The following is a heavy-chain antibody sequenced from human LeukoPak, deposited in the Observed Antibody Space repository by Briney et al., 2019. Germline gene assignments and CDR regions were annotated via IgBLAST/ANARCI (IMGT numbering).Heavy chain of an antibody. CDR1: GFTFSSYA. Sequence: PGGSLSLSCAASGFTFSSYAMHWVRQAPGKGLEWVAVISYDGSNKYYADSVKGRFTISRDNSKNTLYLQMNSLRAEDTAVYYCARVLLSYYYDSSGYYIDYWGQGTLVTVSS. D-gene: IGHD3-22*01. CDR3: ARVLLSYYYDSSGYYIDY. V-gene: IGHV3-30*04. CDR2: ISYDGSNK. J-gene: IGHJ4*02.